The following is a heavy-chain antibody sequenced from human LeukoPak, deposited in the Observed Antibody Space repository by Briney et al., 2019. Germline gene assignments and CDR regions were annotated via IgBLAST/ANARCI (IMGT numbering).Heavy chain of an antibody. Sequence: GESLKISCKGSGYSFTSYWIGWVRQMPGKGLEWMGNIYPGDSDTRYSPSFQGQVTISADKSISTAYLQWSSLKASDTAMYYCARLGGSSWYRRDLDYYYYYMDVWGKGTTVTVSS. CDR3: ARLGGSSWYRRDLDYYYYYMDV. D-gene: IGHD6-13*01. J-gene: IGHJ6*03. CDR1: GYSFTSYW. CDR2: IYPGDSDT. V-gene: IGHV5-51*01.